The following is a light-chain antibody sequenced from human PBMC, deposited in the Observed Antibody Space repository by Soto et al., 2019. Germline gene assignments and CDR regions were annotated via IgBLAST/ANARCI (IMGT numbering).Light chain of an antibody. CDR1: QSVSSSY. CDR2: GAS. Sequence: EIVLTHSPGTLSLSPCERATLSCRASQSVSSSYLAWYQQKPGQAPRLLIYGASSRATGIPDRFSGSGSGTDFTLTISRLEPEDFAVYYCQQYGSSPRLTFGGGTKVDNK. V-gene: IGKV3-20*01. CDR3: QQYGSSPRLT. J-gene: IGKJ4*01.